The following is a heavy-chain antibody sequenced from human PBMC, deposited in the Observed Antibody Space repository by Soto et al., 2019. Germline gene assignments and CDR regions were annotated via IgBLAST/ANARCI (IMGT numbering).Heavy chain of an antibody. Sequence: GGSLRLSCAASGFTFDDYAMHWVRQVPGKGLEWVSGINWNSGSIGYGDSVKGRFAISRDNAKNSLHLQMNSLSAEDTAFYYCVKDESINWYSGHFRHWGQGTLVPVSS. J-gene: IGHJ1*01. CDR1: GFTFDDYA. CDR3: VKDESINWYSGHFRH. V-gene: IGHV3-9*01. CDR2: INWNSGSI. D-gene: IGHD6-13*01.